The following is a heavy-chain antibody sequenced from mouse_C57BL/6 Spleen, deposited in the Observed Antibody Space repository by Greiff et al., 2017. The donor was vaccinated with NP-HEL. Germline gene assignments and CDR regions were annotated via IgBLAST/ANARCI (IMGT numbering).Heavy chain of an antibody. V-gene: IGHV1-62-2*01. CDR1: GYTFTEYT. D-gene: IGHD1-1*01. Sequence: QVQLQQSGAELVKPGASVKLSCKASGYTFTEYTIHWVKQRPGQGLEWIGWFYPGSGSIKYNEKFKDKATLTADKSSSTVYMELSRSTSEDSAVYFCARHEEGFYYGSSYGYFDYWGQGTTLTVSS. CDR3: ARHEEGFYYGSSYGYFDY. J-gene: IGHJ2*01. CDR2: FYPGSGSI.